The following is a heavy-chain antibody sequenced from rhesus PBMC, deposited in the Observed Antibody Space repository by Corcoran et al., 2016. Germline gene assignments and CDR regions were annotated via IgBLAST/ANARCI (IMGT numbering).Heavy chain of an antibody. V-gene: IGHV4-76*01. CDR3: ARGGLRVEGGFDD. CDR1: GGSISGGYD. CDR2: LHGCIGST. J-gene: IGHJ4*01. D-gene: IGHD2-33*01. Sequence: QVQLQESGPGVVKPSETLSLTCAVSGGSISGGYDWRWIRRPPGQGLEWMGYLHGCIGSTTHNPSRKNRVTSSKDASTNECSLKLTSLTSADRAVYDCARGGLRVEGGFDDWGQGVLVTGSS.